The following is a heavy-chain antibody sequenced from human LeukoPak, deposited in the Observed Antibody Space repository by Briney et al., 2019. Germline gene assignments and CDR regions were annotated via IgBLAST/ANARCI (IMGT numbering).Heavy chain of an antibody. CDR1: GFTFSSYA. V-gene: IGHV3-30-3*01. CDR3: ARESTVTPGY. Sequence: PGGSLRLSCTASGFTFSSYAMHWVRQAPGKGLEWVAVISYDGSNKYYADSVKGRFTISRDNSKNTLYLQMNSLRAEDTAVYYCARESTVTPGYWGQGTLVTVSS. CDR2: ISYDGSNK. D-gene: IGHD4-17*01. J-gene: IGHJ4*02.